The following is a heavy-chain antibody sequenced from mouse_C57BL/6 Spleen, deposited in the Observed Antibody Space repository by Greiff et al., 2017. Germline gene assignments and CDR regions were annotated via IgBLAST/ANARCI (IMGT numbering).Heavy chain of an antibody. J-gene: IGHJ2*01. V-gene: IGHV1-59*01. CDR1: GYTFTSYW. CDR3: ARGYYGSQPLDY. Sequence: VQLQQPGAELVRPGTSVKLSCKASGYTFTSYWMHWVKQRPGQGLEWIGVIDPSDSYTNYNQKFKGKATLTVDTSSSTAYMQLSSLTSEDSAVYYCARGYYGSQPLDYWGQGTTLTVSS. D-gene: IGHD1-1*01. CDR2: IDPSDSYT.